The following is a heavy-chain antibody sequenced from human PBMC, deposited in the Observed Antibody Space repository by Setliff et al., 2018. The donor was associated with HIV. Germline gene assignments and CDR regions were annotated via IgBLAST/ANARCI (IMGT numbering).Heavy chain of an antibody. Sequence: SETLSLTCTVSGGSISSSSYYWGWIRQPPGKGLEWIGSIYYSGSTYYNPSLKSRVTISVDTSKNQFSLKLSSVTAADTAVYYCARSRSDASRYYGSGNRFDPWGQGTLVTVS. V-gene: IGHV4-39*07. CDR1: GGSISSSSYY. J-gene: IGHJ5*02. D-gene: IGHD3-10*01. CDR2: IYYSGST. CDR3: ARSRSDASRYYGSGNRFDP.